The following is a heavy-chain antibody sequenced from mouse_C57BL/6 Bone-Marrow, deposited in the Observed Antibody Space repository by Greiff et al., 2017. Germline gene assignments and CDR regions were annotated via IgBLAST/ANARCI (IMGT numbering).Heavy chain of an antibody. J-gene: IGHJ1*03. Sequence: EAGGGLVQPKGSLKLSCAASGFSFNTYAMNWVRQAPGKGLEWVARIRSKSNNYATYYADSVKDRFTISRDDSESMLYLQMNNLKTEDTAMYYCVGIYYYGSSPSFDVWGTGTTVTVSS. CDR3: VGIYYYGSSPSFDV. CDR1: GFSFNTYA. D-gene: IGHD1-1*01. CDR2: IRSKSNNYAT. V-gene: IGHV10-1*01.